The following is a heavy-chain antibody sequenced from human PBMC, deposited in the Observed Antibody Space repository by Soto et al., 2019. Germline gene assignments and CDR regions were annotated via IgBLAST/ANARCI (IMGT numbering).Heavy chain of an antibody. D-gene: IGHD2-15*01. Sequence: GESLKISCKGSGYSFTSYWIGWVRQMPGKGLEWMGIIYPGDSDTRYSPSFQGQVTISADKSISTAYLQWSSLKASDTAMYYCARRHSGGAHGALHYFDYWGQGTLVTVSS. CDR3: ARRHSGGAHGALHYFDY. J-gene: IGHJ4*02. V-gene: IGHV5-51*01. CDR1: GYSFTSYW. CDR2: IYPGDSDT.